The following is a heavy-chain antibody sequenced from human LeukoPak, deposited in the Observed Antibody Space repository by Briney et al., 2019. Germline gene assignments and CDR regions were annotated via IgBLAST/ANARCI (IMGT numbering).Heavy chain of an antibody. J-gene: IGHJ4*02. CDR3: ARDLDYFDY. CDR1: GFTFSSYA. V-gene: IGHV3-30-3*01. CDR2: ISYDGSNK. Sequence: GGSLRLSCAASGFTFSSYAMHWVRQAPGKGLEWVAVISYDGSNKYYADSVKGRFTISRDNSKNTLYLQMNSLRAEDTAVYYCARDLDYFDYWGQGTLVTVSS.